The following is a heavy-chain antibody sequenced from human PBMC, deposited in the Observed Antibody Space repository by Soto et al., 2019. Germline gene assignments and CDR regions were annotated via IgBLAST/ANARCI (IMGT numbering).Heavy chain of an antibody. J-gene: IGHJ6*02. V-gene: IGHV1-69*02. CDR1: GSTFSSYT. CDR3: ARRRYCGADCYSKYYYGMDV. Sequence: VQLVQSGAEVKKPGSSVKVSCRASGSTFSSYTVSWVRQAPGQGLEWMGRIIPVLGVTNYAQKFKGRVTITADKSKTTAYMELSSLRSGDTAIYYCARRRYCGADCYSKYYYGMDVWGQGTTVTVSS. CDR2: IIPVLGVT. D-gene: IGHD2-21*02.